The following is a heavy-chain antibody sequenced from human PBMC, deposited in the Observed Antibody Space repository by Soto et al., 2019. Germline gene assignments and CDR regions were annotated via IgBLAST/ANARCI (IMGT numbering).Heavy chain of an antibody. D-gene: IGHD7-27*01. CDR2: ISAYNGNT. J-gene: IGHJ4*02. CDR3: ARLHWGPDY. Sequence: ASVKVSCKASGYTFTSYGISWVRQAPGQGLEWMGWISAYNGNTGYAQKFQGRVTMTRDTSTSTAYMELSSLRSDDTAVYYCARLHWGPDYWGQGTLVTVSS. CDR1: GYTFTSYG. V-gene: IGHV1-18*01.